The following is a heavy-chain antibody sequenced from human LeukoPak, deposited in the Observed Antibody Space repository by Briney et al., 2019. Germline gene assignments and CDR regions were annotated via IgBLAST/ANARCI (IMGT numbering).Heavy chain of an antibody. CDR3: ANDESSGYYYVAVVTKFDY. D-gene: IGHD3-22*01. CDR2: ISGSGGST. J-gene: IGHJ4*02. CDR1: GFTFKSAW. Sequence: TGGSLRLSCAASGFTFKSAWMTWVRQAPGKGLEWVSAISGSGGSTYYADSVKGRFTISRDNSKNTLYLQMNSLRAEDTAVYYCANDESSGYYYVAVVTKFDYWGQGTLVTVSS. V-gene: IGHV3-23*01.